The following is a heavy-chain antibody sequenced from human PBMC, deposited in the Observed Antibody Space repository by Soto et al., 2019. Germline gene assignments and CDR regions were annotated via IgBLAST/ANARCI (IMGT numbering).Heavy chain of an antibody. CDR1: GFTFDDYA. CDR2: ISWNSGSI. V-gene: IGHV3-9*01. J-gene: IGHJ6*02. D-gene: IGHD6-6*01. Sequence: PGGSLRLSCAASGFTFDDYAMHWVRPAPGKGLEWVSGISWNSGSIGYADSVKGRFTISRDNAKNSLYLQMNSLRAEDTALYYCAKDIAALHYYYYYGMDVWGQGTTVTVSS. CDR3: AKDIAALHYYYYYGMDV.